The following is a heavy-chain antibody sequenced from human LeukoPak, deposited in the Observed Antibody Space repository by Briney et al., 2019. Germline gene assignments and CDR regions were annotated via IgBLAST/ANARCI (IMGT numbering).Heavy chain of an antibody. CDR3: ARADRLHGGPYLIGP. J-gene: IGHJ5*02. Sequence: PRASVKVSCKTSGYTFTDYYLHWVRQAPGQGLEWMGWINPNSGGISSAQKFQGRVTMTRDTSITTVYMEVSWLTSDDTATYYCARADRLHGGPYLIGPWGQGTLVTVSS. CDR2: INPNSGGI. CDR1: GYTFTDYY. D-gene: IGHD3-16*01. V-gene: IGHV1-2*02.